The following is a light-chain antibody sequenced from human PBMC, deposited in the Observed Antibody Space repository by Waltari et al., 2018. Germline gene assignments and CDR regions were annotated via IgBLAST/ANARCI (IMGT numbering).Light chain of an antibody. Sequence: DIVMIQTPLSLSVTPGQPPSISCTFSQSPLHSDGKTYLYWYLQKPGQPPQLLIYEVSNQFSGVPDRFSGSGSGTECTLKISRVGAEDVGVYYCMQNIQLPLTFGGGTKVEIK. J-gene: IGKJ4*01. CDR3: MQNIQLPLT. V-gene: IGKV2D-29*01. CDR2: EVS. CDR1: QSPLHSDGKTY.